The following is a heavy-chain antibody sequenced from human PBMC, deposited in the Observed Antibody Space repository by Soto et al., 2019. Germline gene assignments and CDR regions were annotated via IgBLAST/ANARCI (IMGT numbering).Heavy chain of an antibody. CDR1: GYSFTSYW. CDR3: ASPTDYGGNSAEYFQH. D-gene: IGHD4-17*01. Sequence: GESLKISCKGSGYSFTSYWIGWVRQMPGKGLKWMGIIYPGDSDTRYSPSFQGQVTISADKSISTAYLQWSSLKASDTAMYYCASPTDYGGNSAEYFQHWGQGTLVTVSS. V-gene: IGHV5-51*01. CDR2: IYPGDSDT. J-gene: IGHJ1*01.